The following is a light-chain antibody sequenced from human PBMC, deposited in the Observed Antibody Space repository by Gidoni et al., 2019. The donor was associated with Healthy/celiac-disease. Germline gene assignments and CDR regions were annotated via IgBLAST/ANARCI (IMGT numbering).Light chain of an antibody. J-gene: IGKJ4*01. Sequence: DIQMTQSPSSLSASVGDRVTIICQASQDISSYLNWYQQKPGKAPKLLIYDASNLEIGVPSRFSGSGSGTDFTFTISSLQPEDIATYYCQQYDNLPLTFXGXTKVEIK. V-gene: IGKV1-33*01. CDR1: QDISSY. CDR3: QQYDNLPLT. CDR2: DAS.